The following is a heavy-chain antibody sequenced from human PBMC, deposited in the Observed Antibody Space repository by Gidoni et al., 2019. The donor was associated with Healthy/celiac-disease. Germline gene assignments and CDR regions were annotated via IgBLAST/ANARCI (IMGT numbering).Heavy chain of an antibody. CDR3: AKVLIRGSSWADAFDI. Sequence: EVQLVESGGGLVQPGRSLRLSCAASGFTFDDYAMHWVRQAPGKGLEWVSGSSGNSGSIGYADSVKGRFTISRDNAKNSLYLQMNSLRAEDTALYYCAKVLIRGSSWADAFDIWGQGTMVTVSS. J-gene: IGHJ3*02. V-gene: IGHV3-9*01. CDR1: GFTFDDYA. D-gene: IGHD6-13*01. CDR2: SSGNSGSI.